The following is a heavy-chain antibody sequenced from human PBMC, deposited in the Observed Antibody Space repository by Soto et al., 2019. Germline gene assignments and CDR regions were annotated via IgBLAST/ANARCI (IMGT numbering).Heavy chain of an antibody. V-gene: IGHV1-18*04. CDR3: VRDQKYFRVNGNWFYS. D-gene: IGHD2-2*01. CDR2: VSGNNGAS. J-gene: IGHJ5*01. CDR1: GYTSADFG. Sequence: QVQLMQSGTEVKKPGASVTVSCKASGYTSADFGISWVRQAPGQGLEWMGWVSGNNGASNPAPKVQCRITMTLDTSTGVSYMALRSLRSDDTAIYYCVRDQKYFRVNGNWFYSWGQGTLVSVSS.